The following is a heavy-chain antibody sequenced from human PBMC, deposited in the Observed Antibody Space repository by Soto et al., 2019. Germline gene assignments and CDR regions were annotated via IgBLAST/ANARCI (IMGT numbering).Heavy chain of an antibody. CDR2: IYHSGST. J-gene: IGHJ5*02. D-gene: IGHD2-2*01. CDR1: CGSISSGGYS. V-gene: IGHV4-30-2*01. Sequence: QLQLQESGSGLVKPSQTLSLTCAVSCGSISSGGYSWSWIRQPPGKGLEWIGYIYHSGSTYYNPFLKSRVTISVDRSKNQFSLKLSSVTAADPAVYYCARVPDRWGQGTLVTVSS. CDR3: ARVPDR.